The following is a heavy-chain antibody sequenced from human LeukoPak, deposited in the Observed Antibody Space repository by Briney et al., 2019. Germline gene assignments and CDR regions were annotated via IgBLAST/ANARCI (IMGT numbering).Heavy chain of an antibody. CDR2: INSVATST. D-gene: IGHD6-6*01. V-gene: IGHV3-23*01. J-gene: IGHJ4*02. CDR3: AKGSSSGSRYYFDY. CDR1: GFTFSNYA. Sequence: GGSLRLSCAASGFTFSNYAMSWVRQAPGKGLEWVSAINSVATSTYYADSVKGRSTISRDNSKNTLYLQMNSLRAEDTAVYYCAKGSSSGSRYYFDYWGQGTLVTVSS.